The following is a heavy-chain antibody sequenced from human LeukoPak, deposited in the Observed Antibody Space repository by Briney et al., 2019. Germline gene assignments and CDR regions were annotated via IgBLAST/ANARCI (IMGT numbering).Heavy chain of an antibody. CDR1: GGTFSSYA. Sequence: SVKVSCKASGGTFSSYAFSWVRQAPGQGLEWMGGIIPIFGTANYAQKFQGRVTITTDESTSTAYMELSSLRSEDTAVYYCARVSSNNYYDSSGYDAFDIWGQGTMVTVSS. D-gene: IGHD3-22*01. CDR2: IIPIFGTA. J-gene: IGHJ3*02. CDR3: ARVSSNNYYDSSGYDAFDI. V-gene: IGHV1-69*05.